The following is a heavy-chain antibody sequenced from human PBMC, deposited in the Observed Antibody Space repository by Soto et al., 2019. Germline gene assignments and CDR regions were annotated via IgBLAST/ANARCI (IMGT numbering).Heavy chain of an antibody. CDR1: GYTFTSYA. J-gene: IGHJ3*02. Sequence: ASVKVSCKASGYTFTSYAMHWVRQAPGQRLEWMGWINAGNGNTKYSQKFQGRVTMTTDTSTSTAYMELRSLRSDDTAVYYCARYPYSSGPGAFDIWGQGTMVTVSS. CDR2: INAGNGNT. D-gene: IGHD6-19*01. V-gene: IGHV1-3*01. CDR3: ARYPYSSGPGAFDI.